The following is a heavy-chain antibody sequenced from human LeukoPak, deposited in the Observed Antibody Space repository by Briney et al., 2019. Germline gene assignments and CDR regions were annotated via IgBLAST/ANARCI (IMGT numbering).Heavy chain of an antibody. V-gene: IGHV3-48*03. CDR3: ARGPSGYHNT. J-gene: IGHJ4*02. CDR1: GFTFRSYE. Sequence: PGGSLRLSCAASGFTFRSYEMNWVRQARGKGLEWVSYISSSGSTIYYADSVKGRFTISRDNAKNSLYLQMNSLRAEDTAVYYCARGPSGYHNTGGQGTLVTVSS. CDR2: ISSSGSTI. D-gene: IGHD5-12*01.